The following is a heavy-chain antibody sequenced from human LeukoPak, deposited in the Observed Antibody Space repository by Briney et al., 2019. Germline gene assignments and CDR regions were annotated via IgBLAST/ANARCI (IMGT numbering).Heavy chain of an antibody. CDR2: ISGSGGST. D-gene: IGHD5-24*01. CDR1: GFTFSSYA. J-gene: IGHJ4*02. Sequence: GGSLRLSCAASGFTFSSYAMSWVRQAPGKGLEWVSAISGSGGSTYYADSVKGRFLISRDNSKNTLSLQMNSLRPEDTAVYYCARYSATDYLDYWGQGTLVTVSS. CDR3: ARYSATDYLDY. V-gene: IGHV3-23*01.